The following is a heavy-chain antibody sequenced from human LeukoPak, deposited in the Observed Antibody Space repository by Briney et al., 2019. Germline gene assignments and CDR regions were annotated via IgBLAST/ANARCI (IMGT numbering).Heavy chain of an antibody. J-gene: IGHJ4*02. CDR3: VRNLAVAGTCFDS. V-gene: IGHV3-7*03. Sequence: GGSLRLSCAVSGVTLTSAWMSWVRQAPGTGLEWVANIKQDGSDRNYVTSVRGRFTISRDNAESSLYLQMNSLRAEDTALYYCVRNLAVAGTCFDSWGQGTLVTVSS. CDR2: IKQDGSDR. D-gene: IGHD6-19*01. CDR1: GVTLTSAW.